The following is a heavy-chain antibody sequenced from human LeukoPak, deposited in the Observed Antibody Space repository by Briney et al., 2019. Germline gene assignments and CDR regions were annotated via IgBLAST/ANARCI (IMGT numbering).Heavy chain of an antibody. D-gene: IGHD3-9*01. Sequence: PSETLSLTCTVSGGSISSYYWSWIRQPPGKGLEWIGYIYYSGSTNYNPSLKSRVTISVDTSKNQFSLKLSSVTAADTAVYYCARVKYYDILTGWNAFDIWGQGTMVTVSS. V-gene: IGHV4-59*01. CDR1: GGSISSYY. CDR2: IYYSGST. J-gene: IGHJ3*02. CDR3: ARVKYYDILTGWNAFDI.